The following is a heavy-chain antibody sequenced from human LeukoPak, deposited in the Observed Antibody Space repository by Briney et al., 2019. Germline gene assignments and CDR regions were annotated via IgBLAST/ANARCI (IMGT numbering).Heavy chain of an antibody. CDR3: ARGPYKDFWSGYSDY. Sequence: GGSLRLSCSASGFTFSSYSMNWVRQAPGKGLEWVSYISSSSTTIYYADSVKGRFTISRDNAKNSLYLQMNSLRVANTAVYYCARGPYKDFWSGYSDYWGQGTLVTVSS. CDR1: GFTFSSYS. V-gene: IGHV3-48*01. J-gene: IGHJ4*02. D-gene: IGHD3-3*01. CDR2: ISSSSTTI.